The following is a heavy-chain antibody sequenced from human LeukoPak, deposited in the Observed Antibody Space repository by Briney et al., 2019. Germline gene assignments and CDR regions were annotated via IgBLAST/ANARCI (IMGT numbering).Heavy chain of an antibody. D-gene: IGHD5-18*01. CDR3: ARHVDTATDYFDY. V-gene: IGHV4-39*01. J-gene: IGHJ4*02. CDR2: IYYSGSS. Sequence: SETLSLTCTVSGGSISSSSYYWGWIRQPPGKGLEWIGSIYYSGSSYYNPSLKSRVTISVHTSKNQFSLKLSSVTAADTAVYYCARHVDTATDYFDYWGQGTLVTVSS. CDR1: GGSISSSSYY.